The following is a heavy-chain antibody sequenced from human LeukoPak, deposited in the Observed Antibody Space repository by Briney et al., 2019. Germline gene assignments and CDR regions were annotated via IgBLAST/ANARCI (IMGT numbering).Heavy chain of an antibody. CDR3: ATRCSGGYYSELDY. J-gene: IGHJ4*02. Sequence: QSGGCLRLSCAASGFPFSSFGMSWVRQAPGKGLEWVSGISGSSSSTSYAESVRGRFTISRDNSKNTLYMQMNSLRDDDTAVYYCATRCSGGYYSELDYWGQGTLVTVSS. CDR2: ISGSSSST. D-gene: IGHD3-10*02. CDR1: GFPFSSFG. V-gene: IGHV3-23*01.